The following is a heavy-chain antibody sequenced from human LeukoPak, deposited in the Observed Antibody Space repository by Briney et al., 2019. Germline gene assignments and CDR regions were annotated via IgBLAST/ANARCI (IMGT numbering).Heavy chain of an antibody. D-gene: IGHD1-26*01. J-gene: IGHJ4*02. CDR1: GGSISSSSYY. V-gene: IGHV4-39*07. CDR3: ARNSIEGPMMDNDY. Sequence: PSETLSLTCTVSGGSISSSSYYWGWIRQPPGKGLEWIGSIYYSGSTYYNPSLKSRVTISVDTSKNQFSLKLSSVTAADTAVYYCARNSIEGPMMDNDYWGQGTLVTVSS. CDR2: IYYSGST.